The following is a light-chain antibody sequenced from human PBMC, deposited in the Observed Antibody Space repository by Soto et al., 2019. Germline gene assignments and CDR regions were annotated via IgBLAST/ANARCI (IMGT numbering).Light chain of an antibody. CDR1: QSVSGSY. CDR3: QQYDKWPPSNT. V-gene: IGKV3-20*01. Sequence: ENVLTQSPGTLSLSPGERATLSCRASQSVSGSYLAWYQQKPGQAPRLLIYGASSRATGIPDRFSGSGSGTDFTLTISRLEPEDFAVYYCQQYDKWPPSNTFGQGTKLEIK. J-gene: IGKJ2*01. CDR2: GAS.